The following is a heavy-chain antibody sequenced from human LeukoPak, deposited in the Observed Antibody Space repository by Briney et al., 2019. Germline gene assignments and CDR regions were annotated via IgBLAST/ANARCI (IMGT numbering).Heavy chain of an antibody. CDR3: ARTVVPAAPGAFDI. CDR2: IYYSGST. V-gene: IGHV4-59*08. CDR1: GGSISSYY. J-gene: IGHJ3*02. D-gene: IGHD2-2*01. Sequence: SETLSLTCTVSGGSISSYYWSWIRQPPGKGLEWIGYIYYSGSTNYNPSLKSRVTISVDTSKNQFSLMLSSVTAADTAVYFCARTVVPAAPGAFDIWGQGTRVTVSS.